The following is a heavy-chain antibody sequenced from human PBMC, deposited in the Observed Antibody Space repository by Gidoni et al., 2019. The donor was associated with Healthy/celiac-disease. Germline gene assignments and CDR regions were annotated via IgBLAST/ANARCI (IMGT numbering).Heavy chain of an antibody. J-gene: IGHJ6*02. CDR1: GCSISSGGSY. V-gene: IGHV4-31*03. D-gene: IGHD6-13*01. CDR2: IYYSGST. CDR3: ARDRASSSSWYLAPAYYYGMDV. Sequence: QVQLQESGPGLVKPSQTLSLTCTVSGCSISSGGSYWSWIRQHPGKGLEWLGYIYYSGSTYYNPSLKSRVTISVDTSKNQFSLKLSSGTAADTAVYYCARDRASSSSWYLAPAYYYGMDVWGQGTTVTVSS.